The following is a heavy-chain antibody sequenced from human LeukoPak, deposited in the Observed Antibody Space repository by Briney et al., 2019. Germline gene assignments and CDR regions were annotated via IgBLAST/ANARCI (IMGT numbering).Heavy chain of an antibody. CDR1: GFTFSSYS. CDR2: ISSSRYR. CDR3: ARDLSGVTGYTYGRGIDY. Sequence: GGALRLSCAASGFTFSSYSMNWVRQAPGKGLEWVSSISSSRYRYYADSVKGRFTISRDNAKNSLYLQMTSLRAEDTAVYYCARDLSGVTGYTYGRGIDYWGQGTLVTVSS. D-gene: IGHD5-18*01. V-gene: IGHV3-21*01. J-gene: IGHJ4*02.